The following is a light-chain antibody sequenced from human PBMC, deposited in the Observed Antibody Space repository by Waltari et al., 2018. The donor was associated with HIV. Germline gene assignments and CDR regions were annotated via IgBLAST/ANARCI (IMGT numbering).Light chain of an antibody. CDR3: CSYAGSNIHWV. Sequence: QSALTQPRSVSGSPGQSVTISCTGTSRYVNNYTYVSWYQHHPGEAPKLVIFGVNKRPSGVPDRFSGSNSGNTAALTISGLQAEDEGHYYCCSYAGSNIHWVFGGGTKLTVL. V-gene: IGLV2-11*01. CDR2: GVN. J-gene: IGLJ3*02. CDR1: SRYVNNYTY.